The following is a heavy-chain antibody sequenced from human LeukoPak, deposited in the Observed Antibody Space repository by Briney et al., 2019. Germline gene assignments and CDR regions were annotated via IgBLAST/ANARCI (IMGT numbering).Heavy chain of an antibody. J-gene: IGHJ4*02. Sequence: GGSLRLSCAASGFTFSTYGMHWVRQAPGKGLEWMTFIQAGGDEKYYAESVKGRFTVSRDNSKNTLYLQMNSLRAEDTAVYYCARDTPGYGGDDFNYWGQGALVTVSS. CDR1: GFTFSTYG. CDR3: ARDTPGYGGDDFNY. D-gene: IGHD4-23*01. V-gene: IGHV3-30*02. CDR2: IQAGGDEK.